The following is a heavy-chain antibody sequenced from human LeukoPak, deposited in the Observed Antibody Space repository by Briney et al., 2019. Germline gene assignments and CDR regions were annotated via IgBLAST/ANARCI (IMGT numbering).Heavy chain of an antibody. V-gene: IGHV3-23*01. J-gene: IGHJ4*02. CDR2: ISGTGVKT. Sequence: GGSLRLSCAASGFSLSRYWMSWVRQAPGKGLEWVSGISGTGVKTVYSDSVKGRFTISRDNSKNTLYLQMNTLRAEDTAVYYCAKDLLSGTGYYSWGIFDYWGQGTLVTVSS. CDR3: AKDLLSGTGYYSWGIFDY. CDR1: GFSLSRYW. D-gene: IGHD3-10*01.